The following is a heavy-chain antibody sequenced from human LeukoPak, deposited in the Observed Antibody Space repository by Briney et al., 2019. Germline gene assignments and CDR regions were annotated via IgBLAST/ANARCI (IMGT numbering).Heavy chain of an antibody. D-gene: IGHD2-8*01. CDR2: IYPGDSDT. J-gene: IGHJ3*02. Sequence: GESLKISCKGSGYSFTSYWIGWVRQMPGKGLEWMGIIYPGDSDTRYSPSFQGQVTISADKSINTAYLQWSSLKASDTAMYYCARRVGFNGDAFDIWGQGTMVTVSS. V-gene: IGHV5-51*01. CDR1: GYSFTSYW. CDR3: ARRVGFNGDAFDI.